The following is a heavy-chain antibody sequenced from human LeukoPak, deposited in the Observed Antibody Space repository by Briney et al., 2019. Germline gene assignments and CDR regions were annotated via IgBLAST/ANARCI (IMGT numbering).Heavy chain of an antibody. CDR1: GFTFTSYY. CDR3: ARDPDGSGYYSLYFDY. J-gene: IGHJ4*02. Sequence: GGSLRLSCAASGFTFTSYYMHWVRQAPGEGRVWVSRISGGGSNTIYADSVKGRFTISRDNSKNTLYLQMNSLRAEDTAVYYCARDPDGSGYYSLYFDYWGQGTLVTVSS. CDR2: ISGGGSNT. D-gene: IGHD3-22*01. V-gene: IGHV3-74*01.